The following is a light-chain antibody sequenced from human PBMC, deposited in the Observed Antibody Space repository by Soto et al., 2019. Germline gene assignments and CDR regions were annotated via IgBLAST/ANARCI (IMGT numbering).Light chain of an antibody. CDR1: SSDVGGYNY. J-gene: IGLJ2*01. Sequence: QSVLTQPASVSGSPGQSITISCTGPSSDVGGYNYVSWYQQHPGKAPKLMIYEVSNRPSGVSTRFSGSKSGNTASLTISGLQAEDAADYYCSSYTSSSAVVFGGGTQLTVL. CDR3: SSYTSSSAVV. CDR2: EVS. V-gene: IGLV2-14*01.